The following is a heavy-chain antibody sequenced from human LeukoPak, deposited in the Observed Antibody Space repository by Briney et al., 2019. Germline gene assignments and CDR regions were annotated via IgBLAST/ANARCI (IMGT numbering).Heavy chain of an antibody. CDR3: AGGRTDIVVVPATLRNYYFDY. J-gene: IGHJ4*02. Sequence: SVKVSCKASGGTFSSYDISWVRQAPGQGLEWMGGIMPMFGKANYAQKFRGRVTTTADKATSTAYMELSSLRSEDTAVYYCAGGRTDIVVVPATLRNYYFDYWGQGTLVTVSS. CDR1: GGTFSSYD. CDR2: IMPMFGKA. V-gene: IGHV1-69*06. D-gene: IGHD2-2*01.